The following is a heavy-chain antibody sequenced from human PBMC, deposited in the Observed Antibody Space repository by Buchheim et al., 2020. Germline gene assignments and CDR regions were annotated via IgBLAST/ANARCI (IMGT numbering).Heavy chain of an antibody. CDR1: GFSFSAYW. V-gene: IGHV3-7*01. CDR3: VRDPFIKAFDL. CDR2: IKEDSREE. Sequence: EALLVESGGALVQPGGSLRLSCAASGFSFSAYWMMWVRQAPGKGLEWVANIKEDSREEYYADSVKGRFHTSRDNAKNSLYLQMNSLRVEDTAVYFCVRDPFIKAFDLWGQGT. J-gene: IGHJ3*01.